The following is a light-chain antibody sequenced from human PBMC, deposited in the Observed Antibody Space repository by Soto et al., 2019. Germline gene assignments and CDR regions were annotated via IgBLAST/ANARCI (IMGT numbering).Light chain of an antibody. CDR3: QLYANSPP. CDR1: QSVTNNY. V-gene: IGKV3-20*01. J-gene: IGKJ5*01. CDR2: GAS. Sequence: PGDRAALSCRARQSVTNNYLAWYQQKPGQAPRLLMYGASSRATDVPDRFSGSGSGTDFTLTINRLEPEDFAVYYCQLYANSPPFGQGTRLEIK.